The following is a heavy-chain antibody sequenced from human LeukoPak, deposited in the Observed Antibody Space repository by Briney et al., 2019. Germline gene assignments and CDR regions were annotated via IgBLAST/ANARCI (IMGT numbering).Heavy chain of an antibody. CDR1: ELTCSGCA. CDR2: ISYDGSNE. CDR3: ANGLSPGAAAGNFDY. Sequence: GRSLRLSCAASELTCSGCAMHSVRQAPGKGLEWVAVISYDGSNEYYADSVKGRFTISRDSSENTLYLQMNSLRVEDTAVYYCANGLSPGAAAGNFDYWGQGTLVTVSS. D-gene: IGHD6-13*01. J-gene: IGHJ4*02. V-gene: IGHV3-30-3*02.